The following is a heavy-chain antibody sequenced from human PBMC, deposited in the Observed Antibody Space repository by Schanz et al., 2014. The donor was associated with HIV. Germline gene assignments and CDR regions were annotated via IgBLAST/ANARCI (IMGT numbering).Heavy chain of an antibody. D-gene: IGHD1-26*01. CDR3: TRGQSGTCGTFDV. Sequence: EVQLVESGGGLVKPGGSLRLSCAASGFTFRSYAMNWVRQTPGKGLQWVSSIDGRGVSTYYGDSLKGRFTISRDNFKDMVYLQMNSLRVEDTALYYCTRGQSGTCGTFDVWGRGTVVTVSS. J-gene: IGHJ3*01. V-gene: IGHV3-23*04. CDR2: IDGRGVST. CDR1: GFTFRSYA.